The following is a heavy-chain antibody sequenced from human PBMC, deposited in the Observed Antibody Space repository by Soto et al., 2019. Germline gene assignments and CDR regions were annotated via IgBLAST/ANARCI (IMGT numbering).Heavy chain of an antibody. CDR1: GGSISSGGYY. Sequence: QVQLQESGPGLVKPSQTLSLTCTVSGGSISSGGYYWSWIRQHPGKGLEWIGYIYYSGSTYYNPSLKSRVTISVETSKNQFTLKLSSVTAADTAVYFCARTMVRGGDLDYWGQGTLVTVSS. CDR2: IYYSGST. J-gene: IGHJ4*02. CDR3: ARTMVRGGDLDY. D-gene: IGHD3-10*01. V-gene: IGHV4-31*03.